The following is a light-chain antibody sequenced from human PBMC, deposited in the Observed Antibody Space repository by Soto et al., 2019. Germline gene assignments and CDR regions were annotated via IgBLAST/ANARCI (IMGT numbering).Light chain of an antibody. Sequence: AIRMTQSPSSFSASTGDRVTITSRASQDISSYLAWYQQKPGKAPKLLIYAASTLQSGVPSRFSGSGSGTDFTLTISCLQSEDFATYYCQQYYSYPWTFGQGTKVEIK. J-gene: IGKJ1*01. CDR2: AAS. CDR1: QDISSY. CDR3: QQYYSYPWT. V-gene: IGKV1-8*01.